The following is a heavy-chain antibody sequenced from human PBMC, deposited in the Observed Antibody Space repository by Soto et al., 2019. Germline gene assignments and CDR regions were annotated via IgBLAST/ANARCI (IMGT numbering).Heavy chain of an antibody. J-gene: IGHJ5*02. D-gene: IGHD3-22*01. CDR3: ARASPYLYDSSGILFWFDP. Sequence: SETLSLTCTVSGGSISSYYWSWIRQPPGKGLEWIGYIYYSGSTNYNPSLKSRVTISVDTSKNQFSLKLSSVTAADTAVYYCARASPYLYDSSGILFWFDPWGQGTLVTVSS. V-gene: IGHV4-59*01. CDR1: GGSISSYY. CDR2: IYYSGST.